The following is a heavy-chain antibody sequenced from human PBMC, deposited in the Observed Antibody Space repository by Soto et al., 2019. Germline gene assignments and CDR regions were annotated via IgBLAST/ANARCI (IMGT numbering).Heavy chain of an antibody. Sequence: GGSLRLSCAASGFTFSSYSMNWVRQAPGKGLEWVSSISSSSSYIYYADSVKGRFTISRDNAKNSLYLQMNSLRAEDTAVYYCARGVRKTYYYDSSGYPPAAFDIWGQGTMVTVSS. CDR3: ARGVRKTYYYDSSGYPPAAFDI. D-gene: IGHD3-22*01. CDR2: ISSSSSYI. CDR1: GFTFSSYS. V-gene: IGHV3-21*01. J-gene: IGHJ3*02.